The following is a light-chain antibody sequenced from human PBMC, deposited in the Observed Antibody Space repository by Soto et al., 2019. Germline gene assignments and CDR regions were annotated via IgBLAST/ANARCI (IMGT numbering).Light chain of an antibody. J-gene: IGKJ1*01. CDR1: QSISSSY. Sequence: EVVLTQSPGTLSLSPGERATLSCRASQSISSSYLAWYQQKPGQAPRLLIYSASSRATGIPDRFSGSGSGTDFTLTISRLEPEDFAVYYCQQYGSSRTFGQGPR. CDR3: QQYGSSRT. CDR2: SAS. V-gene: IGKV3-20*01.